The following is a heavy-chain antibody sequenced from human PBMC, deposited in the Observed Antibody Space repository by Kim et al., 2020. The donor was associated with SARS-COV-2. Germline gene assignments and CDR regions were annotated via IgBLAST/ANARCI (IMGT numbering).Heavy chain of an antibody. CDR1: EYTFTSYD. CDR3: ARHGAPRAVAGDFHYYYMDV. CDR2: MNPDSGHT. D-gene: IGHD6-19*01. J-gene: IGHJ6*03. Sequence: ASVKVSCKSSEYTFTSYDVNWVRQATGQGLEWMGWMNPDSGHTGYAQKLQGRVTMTRNTSISTAYMELSSLRSEDTAVYYCARHGAPRAVAGDFHYYYMDVWGKGTTVTVAS. V-gene: IGHV1-8*01.